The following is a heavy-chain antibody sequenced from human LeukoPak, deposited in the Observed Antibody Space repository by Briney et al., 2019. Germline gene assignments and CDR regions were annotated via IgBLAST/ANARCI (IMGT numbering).Heavy chain of an antibody. J-gene: IGHJ4*02. CDR1: GFTFSSYW. V-gene: IGHV3-74*01. CDR3: ARSNQADDY. D-gene: IGHD1-14*01. CDR2: INPGGSSI. Sequence: GGSLRLSCAAAGFTFSSYWMHWVRQVPEKGLVWVARINPGGSSITYADSVKGRFTISRDDAKNTLYLQMDSLRAEDTGVYYCARSNQADDYWGQGTLVTVSS.